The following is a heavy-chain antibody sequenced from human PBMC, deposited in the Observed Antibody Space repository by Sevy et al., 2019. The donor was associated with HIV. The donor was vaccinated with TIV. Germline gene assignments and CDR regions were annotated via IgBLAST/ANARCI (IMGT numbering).Heavy chain of an antibody. CDR3: TNHYDTGGRLDYFDY. J-gene: IGHJ4*02. CDR1: GFTFGTYA. V-gene: IGHV3-23*01. CDR2: VSPSGDTT. Sequence: GGSLRLSCAASGFTFGTYAMSWVRQAPGKGLEWVAVVSPSGDTTSSADSVRGRFTISRDKSEITLYLQMNSLRAEDTAIYYCTNHYDTGGRLDYFDYWGQGTLVTVSS. D-gene: IGHD3-22*01.